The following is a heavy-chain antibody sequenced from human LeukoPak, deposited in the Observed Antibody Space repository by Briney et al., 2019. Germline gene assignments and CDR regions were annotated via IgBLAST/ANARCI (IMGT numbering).Heavy chain of an antibody. D-gene: IGHD3-3*01. CDR2: IYTSGST. V-gene: IGHV4-4*07. J-gene: IGHJ1*01. CDR1: GGSISSYY. CDR3: ASIDFWSGYSEYFQH. Sequence: PSETLSLTCTVSGGSISSYYWSWIRQPAGKGLEWIGRIYTSGSTNYNPSLKSRVTMSVDTSKNQFSLKLSSVTAANTAVYYCASIDFWSGYSEYFQHWGQGTQVTVSS.